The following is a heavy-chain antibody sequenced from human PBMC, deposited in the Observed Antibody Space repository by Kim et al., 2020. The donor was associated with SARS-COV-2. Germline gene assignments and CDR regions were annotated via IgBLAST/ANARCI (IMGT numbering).Heavy chain of an antibody. Sequence: SETLSLTCAVYGGSFSGYYWSWIRQPPGKGLEWIGEINHSGSTNYNPSLKSRVTISVDTSKNQFSLKLSSVTAADTAVYYCARGAVWGDILTGSYYYYGMDVWGQGTTVTVSS. CDR2: INHSGST. V-gene: IGHV4-34*01. CDR1: GGSFSGYY. D-gene: IGHD3-9*01. J-gene: IGHJ6*02. CDR3: ARGAVWGDILTGSYYYYGMDV.